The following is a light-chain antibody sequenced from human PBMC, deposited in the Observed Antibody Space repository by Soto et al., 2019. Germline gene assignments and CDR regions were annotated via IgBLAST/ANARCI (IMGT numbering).Light chain of an antibody. J-gene: IGLJ1*01. Sequence: QSALTQPASVSGSPGQSITISCTGTRNDVGSFLVSSYQQQLGHAPKLILYEADKRPSGISNRFSGSKTGDTASLTISGLQAEDEADYFCCSSDGSSTSVFGTGTKVTVL. CDR1: RNDVGSFL. CDR2: EAD. CDR3: CSSDGSSTSV. V-gene: IGLV2-23*01.